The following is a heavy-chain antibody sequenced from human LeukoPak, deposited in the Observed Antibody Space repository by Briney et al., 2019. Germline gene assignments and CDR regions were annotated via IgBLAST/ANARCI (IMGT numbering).Heavy chain of an antibody. J-gene: IGHJ4*02. CDR3: ARQPALPHSHFDS. V-gene: IGHV4-39*01. Sequence: SSETLSLTCIVAGGSISTSAYYWGWIRQPPVEGLQWIGSIYYRETTYSYSSPKSRVTPSAAPSPSQFSLRLSSVTAADPAVYYCARQPALPHSHFDSWGQGTLVTVSS. CDR2: IYYRETT. CDR1: GGSISTSAYY.